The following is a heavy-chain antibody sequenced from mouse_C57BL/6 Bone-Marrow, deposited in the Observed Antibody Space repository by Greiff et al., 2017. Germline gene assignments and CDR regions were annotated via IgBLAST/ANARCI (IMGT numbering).Heavy chain of an antibody. CDR1: GFTFSDYG. Sequence: EVKLVESGGGLVKPGGSLKLSCAASGFTFSDYGLHWVRQAPEKGLEWVAYISSGSSTISYADTVKGRFTISRDNAKNTLFLQMTSLRAEDTAMYYCSRGCTVRDYGGQGTTLTVSS. V-gene: IGHV5-17*01. CDR3: SRGCTVRDY. J-gene: IGHJ2*01. D-gene: IGHD1-1*01. CDR2: ISSGSSTI.